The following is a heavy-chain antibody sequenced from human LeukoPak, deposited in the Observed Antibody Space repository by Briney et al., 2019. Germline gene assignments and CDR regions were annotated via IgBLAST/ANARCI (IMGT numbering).Heavy chain of an antibody. CDR2: MSPNSGNT. Sequence: GASVKVSCKASGYTFTSYDINWVRQATGQGLEWMGWMSPNSGNTGYAQKFQGRVTMTRNTSISTAYMELSSLRSEDSAVYYCARGVPRYGMDVWGQGTTVTVSS. CDR3: ARGVPRYGMDV. V-gene: IGHV1-8*01. CDR1: GYTFTSYD. J-gene: IGHJ6*02.